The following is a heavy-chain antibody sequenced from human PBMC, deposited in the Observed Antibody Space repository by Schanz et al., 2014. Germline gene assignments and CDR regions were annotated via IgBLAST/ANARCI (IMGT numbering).Heavy chain of an antibody. J-gene: IGHJ4*02. D-gene: IGHD5-12*01. CDR2: ISTNTANP. CDR3: ARGYSGYSHFDY. CDR1: GYTFAMYD. Sequence: QVQLVQSGSELKKPGASVKVSCKASGYTFAMYDMNWVRQAPGQGLEWMGWISTNTANPTYAQGFTGRFVYTLDASVTTGYLEISSLKAEDTAVYYCARGYSGYSHFDYWGQGALVTVSS. V-gene: IGHV7-4-1*02.